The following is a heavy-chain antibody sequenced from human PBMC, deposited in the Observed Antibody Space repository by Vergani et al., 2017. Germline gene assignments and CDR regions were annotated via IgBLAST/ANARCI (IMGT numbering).Heavy chain of an antibody. Sequence: EVQLLESGGGLIQPGGSLRLSCVASGFTFSSYAMSWVRQAPGEGLEWVSSINGSDYDTHYTDSVRGRFTISRDTSKNTLYLQMNSLRAEDTAVYFCVRVFYSGGSYVFFVWGQGTLVTVSS. CDR2: INGSDYDT. D-gene: IGHD3-3*01. V-gene: IGHV3-23*01. CDR1: GFTFSSYA. J-gene: IGHJ4*02. CDR3: VRVFYSGGSYVFFV.